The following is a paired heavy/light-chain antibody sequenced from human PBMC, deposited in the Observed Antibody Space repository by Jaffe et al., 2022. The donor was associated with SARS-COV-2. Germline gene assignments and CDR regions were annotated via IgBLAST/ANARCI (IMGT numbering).Heavy chain of an antibody. CDR3: ARASLPQVRGYYYYYYGMDV. CDR1: GGTFSSYA. J-gene: IGHJ6*02. CDR2: IIPIFGTA. D-gene: IGHD3-10*01. Sequence: QVQLVQSGAEVKKPGSSVKVSCKASGGTFSSYAISWVRQAPGQGLEWMGGIIPIFGTANYAQKFQGRVTITADESTSTAYMELSSLRSEDTAVYYCARASLPQVRGYYYYYYGMDVWGQGTTVTVSS. V-gene: IGHV1-69*01.
Light chain of an antibody. CDR3: SSYTSSSTYVV. J-gene: IGLJ2*01. CDR1: SSDVGGYNY. Sequence: QSALTQPASVSGSPGQSITISCTGTSSDVGGYNYVSWYQQHPGKAPKLMIYEVSNRPSGVSNRFSGSKSGNTASLTISGLQAEDEADYYCSSYTSSSTYVVFGGGTKLTVL. V-gene: IGLV2-14*01. CDR2: EVS.